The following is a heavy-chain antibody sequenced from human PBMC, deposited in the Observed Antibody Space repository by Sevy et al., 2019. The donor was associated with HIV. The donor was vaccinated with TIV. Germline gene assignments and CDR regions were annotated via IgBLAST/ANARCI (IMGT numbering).Heavy chain of an antibody. D-gene: IGHD5-12*01. CDR2: IYYSGST. V-gene: IGHV4-31*03. CDR3: AGLTLRGYRGDY. J-gene: IGHJ4*02. CDR1: GGSISSGGYY. Sequence: SETLSLTCTVSGGSISSGGYYWSWLRQHPGKGLGWIGYIYYSGSTYYNPSLKSRVTISVDTSKNQFSLKLSSVTAADTAVYYCAGLTLRGYRGDYWGQGTLVTVSS.